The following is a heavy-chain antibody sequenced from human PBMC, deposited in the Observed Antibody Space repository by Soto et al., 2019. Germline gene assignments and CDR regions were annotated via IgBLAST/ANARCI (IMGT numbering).Heavy chain of an antibody. CDR1: GFTFSSYA. J-gene: IGHJ6*02. D-gene: IGHD1-1*01. CDR3: ARVAGTPPDYYYGMDV. Sequence: QVQLVESGGGVVQPGRSLRLSCAASGFTFSSYAMHWVRQAPGKGLEWVAVISYDGSNKYYADSVKGRFTISRDNSKNTLYLQMNSLIAEDTAVYYGARVAGTPPDYYYGMDVWGQGTTVTVSS. V-gene: IGHV3-30-3*01. CDR2: ISYDGSNK.